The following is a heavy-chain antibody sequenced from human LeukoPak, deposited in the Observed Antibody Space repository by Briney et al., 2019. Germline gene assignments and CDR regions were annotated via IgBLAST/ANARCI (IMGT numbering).Heavy chain of an antibody. CDR2: IKEDGSEK. V-gene: IGHV3-7*01. D-gene: IGHD6-13*01. CDR3: ASGRQLGY. Sequence: GGSLRLSCAASGFTFSNYWMSWVRQAPGKGLEWVANIKEDGSEKYYVNSVKGRFTISRDNARNSLYLQMNSLRAEDTAVYYCASGRQLGYWGQGTLVTVSS. CDR1: GFTFSNYW. J-gene: IGHJ4*02.